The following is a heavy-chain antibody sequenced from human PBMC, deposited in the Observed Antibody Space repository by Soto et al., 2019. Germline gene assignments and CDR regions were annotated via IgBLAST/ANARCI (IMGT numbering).Heavy chain of an antibody. CDR1: GDSISSSDSY. Sequence: QLQLQESGPGLVKPSETLSLTCTVSGDSISSSDSYWGWIRQPPGKGLEWIGSIFYTGSTYYNPSLKSRVTISVDTSKNQFSLKLSSVTAADTAVFYCARQGRLRGGDYWGQGTPVTVSS. D-gene: IGHD6-25*01. CDR2: IFYTGST. J-gene: IGHJ4*02. CDR3: ARQGRLRGGDY. V-gene: IGHV4-39*01.